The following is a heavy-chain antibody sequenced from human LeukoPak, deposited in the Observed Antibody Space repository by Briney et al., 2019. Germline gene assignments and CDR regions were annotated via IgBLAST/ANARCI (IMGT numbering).Heavy chain of an antibody. J-gene: IGHJ6*03. CDR1: GYTFTSYG. V-gene: IGHV1-18*01. CDR2: ISAYNGNT. D-gene: IGHD4-11*01. Sequence: ASVKVSCKASGYTFTSYGISWVRQAPGQGLEWMGWISAYNGNTNYAQKLQGRVTMTTDTSTSTAYMELRSLRSDDTAVYYCARDPPHDYSNYPVDYYYYMDVWGKGTTVTVS. CDR3: ARDPPHDYSNYPVDYYYYMDV.